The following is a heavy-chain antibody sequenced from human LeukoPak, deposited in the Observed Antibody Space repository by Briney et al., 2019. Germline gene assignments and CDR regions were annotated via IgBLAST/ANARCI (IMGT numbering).Heavy chain of an antibody. CDR2: IYSGGST. CDR1: GFTVSSNY. CDR3: ARDLSGWYVFDY. Sequence: GGSLRLSCAASGFTVSSNYMSWVRQAPGKGLEWVSVIYSGGSTYYADSVKGRFTISRDNSKNTLYLQMNSLRAEDTAVYYCARDLSGWYVFDYWGQGTLVTVSS. V-gene: IGHV3-53*01. D-gene: IGHD6-19*01. J-gene: IGHJ4*02.